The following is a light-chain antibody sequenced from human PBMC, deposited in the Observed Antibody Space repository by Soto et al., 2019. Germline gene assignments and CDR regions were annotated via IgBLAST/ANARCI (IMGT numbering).Light chain of an antibody. CDR2: AAS. CDR3: QQSYSTPRT. V-gene: IGKV1-39*01. Sequence: DIQMTQSPSSLSASVGDRVTITCQASQDITNYLNWYQQKPGKAPKLLIYAASSLQSGVPSRFSGSGSGTDFTLTISSLQPEDFATYYCQQSYSTPRTLGQGTKVDIK. J-gene: IGKJ1*01. CDR1: QDITNY.